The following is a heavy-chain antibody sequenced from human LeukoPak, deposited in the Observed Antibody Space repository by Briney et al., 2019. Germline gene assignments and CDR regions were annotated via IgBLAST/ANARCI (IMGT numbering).Heavy chain of an antibody. V-gene: IGHV4-59*08. J-gene: IGHJ5*02. D-gene: IGHD2-15*01. CDR2: IYYGGST. CDR1: GGSISSFY. Sequence: SETLSLTCTVSGGSISSFYWSWIRQPPGKGLEWIGYIYYGGSTNYNPSLKSRVTISVDTSKNQFSLKLSSVTAADTAVYYCARQFGRWSNNWFDPWGQGTLVTVSS. CDR3: ARQFGRWSNNWFDP.